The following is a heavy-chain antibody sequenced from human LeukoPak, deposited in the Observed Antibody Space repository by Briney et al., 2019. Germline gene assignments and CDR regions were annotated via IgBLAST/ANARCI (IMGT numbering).Heavy chain of an antibody. V-gene: IGHV1-69*05. CDR2: IIPIFGTA. D-gene: IGHD6-13*01. Sequence: SVKVPCKASGGTFSSYAISWVRQAPGLGLEWMGRIIPIFGTANYAQKFQGRVTITTDESTSTAYMELSSLRSEDTAVYYCAREGGSSWFGDWFDPWGQGTLVTVSS. CDR1: GGTFSSYA. CDR3: AREGGSSWFGDWFDP. J-gene: IGHJ5*02.